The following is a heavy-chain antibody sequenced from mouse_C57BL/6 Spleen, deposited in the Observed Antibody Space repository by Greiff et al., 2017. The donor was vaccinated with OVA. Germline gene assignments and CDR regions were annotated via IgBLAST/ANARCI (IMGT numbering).Heavy chain of an antibody. D-gene: IGHD2-5*01. V-gene: IGHV1-64*01. CDR1: GYTFTSYW. CDR3: AREGYYSNYGAMDY. CDR2: IHPNSGST. Sequence: QVQLKQPGAELVKPGASVKLSCKASGYTFTSYWMHWVKQRPGQGLEWIGMIHPNSGSTNYNEKFKSKATLTVDKSSSTAYMQLSSLTSEDSAVYYCAREGYYSNYGAMDYWGQGTSVTVSS. J-gene: IGHJ4*01.